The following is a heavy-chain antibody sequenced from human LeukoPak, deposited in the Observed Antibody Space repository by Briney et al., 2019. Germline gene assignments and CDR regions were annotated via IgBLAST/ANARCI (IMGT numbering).Heavy chain of an antibody. D-gene: IGHD5-24*01. J-gene: IGHJ6*02. V-gene: IGHV3-23*01. CDR2: ISGSGGST. Sequence: PGGSLRLSCAASGFTFSSYAMSWVRQAPGKGLEWVSAISGSGGSTYYADSVKGRFTISRDNSKNTLYLQMNSLRAEDTAVYYCARTDLGWYYYGMDVWGQGTTVTVSS. CDR1: GFTFSSYA. CDR3: ARTDLGWYYYGMDV.